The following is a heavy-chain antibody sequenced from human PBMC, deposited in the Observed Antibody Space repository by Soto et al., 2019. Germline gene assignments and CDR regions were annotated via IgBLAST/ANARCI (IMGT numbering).Heavy chain of an antibody. Sequence: QVQLVESGGGVVQPGRSLRLSCVASGFIFGSYGMHWVRQAPGEGLEWVAVRSYDGTNKYYADSVKGRFTISRDNSKNTLWLQMNSLRAEDTAVYYCARNIFIGFAARRGGGWFDPWGQGTLVTVSS. J-gene: IGHJ5*02. CDR3: ARNIFIGFAARRGGGWFDP. V-gene: IGHV3-30*03. D-gene: IGHD6-6*01. CDR1: GFIFGSYG. CDR2: RSYDGTNK.